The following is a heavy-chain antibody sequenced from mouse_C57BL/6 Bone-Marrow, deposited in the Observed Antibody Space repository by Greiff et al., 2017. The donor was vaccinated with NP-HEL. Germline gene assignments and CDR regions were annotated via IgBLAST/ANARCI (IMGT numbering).Heavy chain of an antibody. CDR1: GYTFTNYW. CDR2: IYPGGGYT. D-gene: IGHD2-4*01. V-gene: IGHV1-63*01. J-gene: IGHJ3*01. Sequence: QVQLQQSGAELVRPGTSVKMSCKASGYTFTNYWIGWAKQRPGHGLEWIGDIYPGGGYTNYNEKFKGKATLTADKSSSTAYMQFSSLTSEDSAIYYCARYGYYDYDVGFAYWGQGTLVTVSA. CDR3: ARYGYYDYDVGFAY.